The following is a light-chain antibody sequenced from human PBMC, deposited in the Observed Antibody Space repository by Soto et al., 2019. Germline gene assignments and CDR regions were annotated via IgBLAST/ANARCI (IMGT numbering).Light chain of an antibody. Sequence: DIDMTQSPSSLSASLGDTVSITCRASQGIGNFLAWYQQKPGDVPKLLIYAASTVQSGGPSRFSGSGSGTDFTLTISSLQPEDVATYFCHRYNSGPLTFGGGTKVDIK. CDR2: AAS. J-gene: IGKJ4*01. CDR1: QGIGNF. CDR3: HRYNSGPLT. V-gene: IGKV1-27*01.